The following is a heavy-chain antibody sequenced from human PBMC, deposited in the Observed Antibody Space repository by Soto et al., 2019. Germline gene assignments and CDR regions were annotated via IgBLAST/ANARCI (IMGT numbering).Heavy chain of an antibody. D-gene: IGHD6-6*01. J-gene: IGHJ4*02. CDR2: IIPITGTV. CDR3: ARLWDSSHGFNFDY. CDR1: GVTFSSYP. V-gene: IGHV1-69*01. Sequence: QVQLVQSGAEVKKPGSSMKVSCKASGVTFSSYPISWVRQAPGQGLEWMGGIIPITGTVQYAQKFQGRLTVPADESTTTGYMELISLGSEETAVYYCARLWDSSHGFNFDYWGQGTLVTVSS.